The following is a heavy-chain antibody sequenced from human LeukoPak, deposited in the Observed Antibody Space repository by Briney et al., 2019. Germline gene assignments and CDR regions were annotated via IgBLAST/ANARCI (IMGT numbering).Heavy chain of an antibody. V-gene: IGHV3-7*01. CDR3: ARKYYDFWSEALGFDY. Sequence: GGSLRLSCAASGFTFRSSWMSWVRQAPGKGLEWVANIKQDGSEKYYVDSVKGRFTISRDNAKDSLYLQMNSLRAEDTAVYYCARKYYDFWSEALGFDYWGQGTLVTVSS. CDR1: GFTFRSSW. D-gene: IGHD3-3*01. CDR2: IKQDGSEK. J-gene: IGHJ4*02.